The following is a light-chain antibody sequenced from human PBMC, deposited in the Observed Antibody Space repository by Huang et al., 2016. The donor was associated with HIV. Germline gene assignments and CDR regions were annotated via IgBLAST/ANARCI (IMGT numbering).Light chain of an antibody. CDR2: GPS. V-gene: IGKV3-20*01. CDR1: TAASSDF. Sequence: VVMTQSPGTLSLSPGERASLSCRASTAASSDFLAWYQHKPGQAPRLLISGPSNRATGVPDRFSVSWSGTDFTLIIDRLEPEDFALYYCQQFGYSPFTFGGGTRLEI. J-gene: IGKJ4*01. CDR3: QQFGYSPFT.